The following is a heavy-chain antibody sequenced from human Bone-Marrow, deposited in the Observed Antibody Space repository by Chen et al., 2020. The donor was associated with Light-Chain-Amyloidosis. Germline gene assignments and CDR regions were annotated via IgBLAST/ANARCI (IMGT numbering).Heavy chain of an antibody. CDR2: FSNIAKT. J-gene: IGHJ1*01. D-gene: IGHD5-12*01. Sequence: EVQLVESGGCLVQPGGSLRLSCAASGFTIISRAMSWVGQAPGKGLEWVSSFSNIAKTYYADSVRGRLTIFRDNTKNTLDLQMNSLRAEDTAVYYCAKDHPTSGGPALDSWGQGTLVTVSS. V-gene: IGHV3-23*04. CDR1: GFTIISRA. CDR3: AKDHPTSGGPALDS.